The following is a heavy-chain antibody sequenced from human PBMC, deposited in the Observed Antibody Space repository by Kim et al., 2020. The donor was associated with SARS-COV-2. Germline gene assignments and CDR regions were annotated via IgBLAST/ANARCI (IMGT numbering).Heavy chain of an antibody. D-gene: IGHD3-22*01. CDR1: GGPISSPSW. Sequence: SETLSLTCAVSGGPISSPSWWSWVRQPPGKGLEWIGDIYHSGNTNYNPSLKSRVAFSVDKSKNQFSLKLTSLTAADTAVYYCARVFGNYDSRGYLDCWGQGTLVTVSS. J-gene: IGHJ4*02. V-gene: IGHV4-4*02. CDR2: IYHSGNT. CDR3: ARVFGNYDSRGYLDC.